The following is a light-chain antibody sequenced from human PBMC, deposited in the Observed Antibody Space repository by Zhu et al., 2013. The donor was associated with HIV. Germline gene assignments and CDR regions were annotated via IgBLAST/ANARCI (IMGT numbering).Light chain of an antibody. CDR2: GAS. CDR3: QQLNNYPLT. J-gene: IGKJ4*01. Sequence: DIQMTQSPSTLSASVGDRVTITCRASQSISSWLAWYQQKPGKAPKLLIYGASTLEGGVPSRFSGSGSGAEFTLTISSLQPEDFATYYCQQLNNYPLTFGGGTKVEIK. CDR1: QSISSW. V-gene: IGKV1-5*01.